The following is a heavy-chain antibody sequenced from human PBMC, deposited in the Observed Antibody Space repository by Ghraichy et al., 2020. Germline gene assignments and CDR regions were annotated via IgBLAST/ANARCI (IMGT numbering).Heavy chain of an antibody. D-gene: IGHD2-15*01. CDR2: ISGSGGST. Sequence: GGSLRLSCAASGFTFSSYAMSWVRQAPGKGLEWVSAISGSGGSTYYADSVKGRFTISRDNSKNTLYLQMNSLRAEDTAVYYCAKASSARPEDIYYYYGMDVWGQGTTVTVSS. CDR3: AKASSARPEDIYYYYGMDV. V-gene: IGHV3-23*01. J-gene: IGHJ6*02. CDR1: GFTFSSYA.